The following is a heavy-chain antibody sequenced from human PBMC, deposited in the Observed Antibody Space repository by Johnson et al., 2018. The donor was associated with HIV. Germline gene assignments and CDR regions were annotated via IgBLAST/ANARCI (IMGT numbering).Heavy chain of an antibody. J-gene: IGHJ3*01. CDR1: GFTFSNAW. CDR2: IKSKTDGGTT. D-gene: IGHD2-2*03. V-gene: IGHV3-15*01. CDR3: TRDAKLRPLDGPDDAFDV. Sequence: VQLVESGGGLVKPGGSLRLSCAASGFTFSNAWMSWVRQAPGKGLEWVGRIKSKTDGGTTDYAAPVKGRLTIPRDDSKNTLYLQMHSLKTEDTAVYYCTRDAKLRPLDGPDDAFDVWGQGTLVTVSS.